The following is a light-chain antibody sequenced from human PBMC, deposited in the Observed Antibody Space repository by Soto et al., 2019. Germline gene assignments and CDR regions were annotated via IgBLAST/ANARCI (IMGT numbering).Light chain of an antibody. CDR3: QQYGVSPRT. V-gene: IGKV3-20*01. J-gene: IGKJ1*01. Sequence: TQSPSTLSASGGDRFTITFLSSQSVTSNYLAWYQQKPGQAPRLLFFGASIRATGIPDRFSGGGSGTDFTLTINSLEPEDFAVYYCQQYGVSPRTFGQGTNVDIK. CDR2: GAS. CDR1: QSVTSNY.